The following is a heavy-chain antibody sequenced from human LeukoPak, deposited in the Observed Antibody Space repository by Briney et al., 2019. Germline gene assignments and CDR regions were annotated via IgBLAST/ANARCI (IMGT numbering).Heavy chain of an antibody. D-gene: IGHD5-18*01. CDR1: GFTFSSYA. CDR2: ISGSGGST. J-gene: IGHJ4*02. V-gene: IGHV3-23*01. Sequence: GSLRLSCAASGFTFSSYAMSWVRQAPGKGLEWVSTISGSGGSTYYADSVKGRFTISRDNSKNTVYLQMNSLRAEDTAVYYCAKDHGYSYGYPGYWGQGTLVTVSS. CDR3: AKDHGYSYGYPGY.